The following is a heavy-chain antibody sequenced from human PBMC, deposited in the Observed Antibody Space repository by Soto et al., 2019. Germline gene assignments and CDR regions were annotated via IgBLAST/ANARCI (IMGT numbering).Heavy chain of an antibody. CDR3: ARLPHYYDSSGYPLTTTGDLYYYGMDV. J-gene: IGHJ6*02. CDR1: GYSFTSYW. CDR2: IDPSDSYT. D-gene: IGHD3-22*01. Sequence: GESLKISCKGSGYSFTSYWISWVRQMPGKGLEWMGRIDPSDSYTNYSPSFQGHVTISADKSISTAYLQWSSLKASDTAMYYCARLPHYYDSSGYPLTTTGDLYYYGMDVWGQGXTVTVSS. V-gene: IGHV5-10-1*01.